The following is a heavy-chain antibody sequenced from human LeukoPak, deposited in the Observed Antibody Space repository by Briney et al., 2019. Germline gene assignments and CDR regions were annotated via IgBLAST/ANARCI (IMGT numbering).Heavy chain of an antibody. D-gene: IGHD2-2*01. CDR3: ATSISYCSSTSCYSRVVPHLNWFDP. CDR1: GYTFTDYY. V-gene: IGHV1-69-2*01. Sequence: ATVKISCKASGYTFTDYYMHWVQQAPGKGLEWMGRVDPEDGETIYAEKFQGRVTITAGTSTDTAYMELSSLRSEDTAVYYCATSISYCSSTSCYSRVVPHLNWFDPWGQGTLVTVSS. J-gene: IGHJ5*02. CDR2: VDPEDGET.